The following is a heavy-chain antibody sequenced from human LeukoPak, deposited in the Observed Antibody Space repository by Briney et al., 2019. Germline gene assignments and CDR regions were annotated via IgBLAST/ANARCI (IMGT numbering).Heavy chain of an antibody. V-gene: IGHV1-2*06. CDR1: GYTFTGYY. CDR2: INPNSGGT. CDR3: ASTGIAVAGTEGRLYDY. D-gene: IGHD6-19*01. J-gene: IGHJ4*02. Sequence: GASVKVSCKASGYTFTGYYMHWVRQAPGQGLEWMGRINPNSGGTNYAQKFQGRVTMTRDTSISTAYKELSRLRSDDTAVYYCASTGIAVAGTEGRLYDYWGQGTLVTVSS.